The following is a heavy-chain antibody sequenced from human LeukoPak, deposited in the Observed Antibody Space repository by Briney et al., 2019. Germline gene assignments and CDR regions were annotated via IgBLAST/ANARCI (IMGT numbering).Heavy chain of an antibody. CDR1: GYTFTDYD. Sequence: GASVKVSCKTSGYTFTDYDVHWVRQAPGQGLEWMGWINPNSATTNYAQRLQGRVTFTRDTALSIAYMELSSVTSEDAAVYFCARGDFGETNTAFDVWGQGTLVAVSS. CDR3: ARGDFGETNTAFDV. J-gene: IGHJ3*01. V-gene: IGHV1-8*03. CDR2: INPNSATT. D-gene: IGHD4-17*01.